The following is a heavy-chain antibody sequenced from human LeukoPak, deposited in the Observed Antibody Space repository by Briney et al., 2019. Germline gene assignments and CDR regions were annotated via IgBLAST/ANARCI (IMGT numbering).Heavy chain of an antibody. D-gene: IGHD4-17*01. CDR1: GFTFSSYW. CDR2: INSDGGST. V-gene: IGHV3-74*01. CDR3: ASDPYGDYLVDA. J-gene: IGHJ5*02. Sequence: GGSLRLSCAASGFTFSSYWMHWVRQAPGKGLVWVSRINSDGGSTSYADSVKGRFTISRDNAKNTLYLQMNSLRAEDTAVYYCASDPYGDYLVDAWGQGTLGTVSS.